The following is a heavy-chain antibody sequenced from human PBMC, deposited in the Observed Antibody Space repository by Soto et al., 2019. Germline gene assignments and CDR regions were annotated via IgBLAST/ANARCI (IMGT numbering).Heavy chain of an antibody. CDR1: GFTFSSYD. V-gene: IGHV3-13*01. D-gene: IGHD2-15*01. CDR3: ARERCSGGSCYGYYFDY. J-gene: IGHJ4*02. Sequence: GGSLRLSCAASGFTFSSYDMHWVRQAPGKGLEWVSAIGTAGDTYYPGSVKGRFTISRENAKNSLYLQMNSLRAGDTAVYYCARERCSGGSCYGYYFDYGGQGTLVTVPS. CDR2: IGTAGDT.